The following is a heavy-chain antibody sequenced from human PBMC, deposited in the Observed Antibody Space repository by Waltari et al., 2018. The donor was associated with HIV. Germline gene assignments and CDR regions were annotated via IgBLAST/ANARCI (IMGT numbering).Heavy chain of an antibody. CDR2: IIPILGIA. CDR3: ARWRYYDSSGSFDY. V-gene: IGHV1-69*02. D-gene: IGHD3-22*01. J-gene: IGHJ4*02. Sequence: QVQLVQSGAEVKKPGSSVQFSCKASGGALRSSTISWVRQATGQGLEWMGMIIPILGIANYAQKFQGRVTITADKATSTAYMELSSLRSEDTAVYYCARWRYYDSSGSFDYWGQGTLVTVSS. CDR1: GGALRSST.